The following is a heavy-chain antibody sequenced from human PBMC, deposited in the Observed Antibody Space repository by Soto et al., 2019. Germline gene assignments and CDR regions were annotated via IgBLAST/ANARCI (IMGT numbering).Heavy chain of an antibody. V-gene: IGHV3-23*01. CDR3: AKPSGRLDYYYYYYMDV. CDR2: ISGSGGST. J-gene: IGHJ6*03. D-gene: IGHD2-21*01. Sequence: GGSLRLSCAASGFTFSSYAMSWVRQAPGKGLEWVSAISGSGGSTYYADSVKGRFTISRDNSKNTLYLQMNSLRAEDTAVYYCAKPSGRLDYYYYYYMDVWGKGTTVTVSS. CDR1: GFTFSSYA.